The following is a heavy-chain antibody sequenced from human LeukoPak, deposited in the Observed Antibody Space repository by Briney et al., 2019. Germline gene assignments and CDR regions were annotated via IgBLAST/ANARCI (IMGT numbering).Heavy chain of an antibody. V-gene: IGHV1-18*01. J-gene: IGHJ6*02. CDR3: ASGRVPAANYGMDV. D-gene: IGHD2-2*01. CDR1: GYTFTSYG. Sequence: ASVKVSCKASGYTFTSYGISWVRQAPGQGLEWMGWISACNGNTNYAQKLQGRVTITTDTSTSTPYMELRSLRSDDTAVYYCASGRVPAANYGMDVWGQGTTVTVSS. CDR2: ISACNGNT.